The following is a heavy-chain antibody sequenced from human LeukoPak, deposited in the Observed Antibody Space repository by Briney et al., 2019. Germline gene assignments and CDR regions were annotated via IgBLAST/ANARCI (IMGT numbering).Heavy chain of an antibody. Sequence: GASVKFSCKASGYTFTSYGISWVRQAPGQGLEWMGWISAYNGNKNYAQKLQGRDTMTTETYTSTAYRELRSLRSDDTAVYYCARVAAAGKGYNYWGQGTLVTVSS. CDR2: ISAYNGNK. CDR3: ARVAAAGKGYNY. V-gene: IGHV1-18*01. J-gene: IGHJ4*02. D-gene: IGHD6-13*01. CDR1: GYTFTSYG.